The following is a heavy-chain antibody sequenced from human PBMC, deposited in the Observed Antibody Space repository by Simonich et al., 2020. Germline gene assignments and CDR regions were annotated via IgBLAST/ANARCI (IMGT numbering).Heavy chain of an antibody. D-gene: IGHD6-13*01. CDR3: ARGGVRSSSWYWYFDL. CDR1: GYTFTGYY. CDR2: INPNSGGT. Sequence: QVQLVQSGAEVKKPGASVKVSCKASGYTFTGYYMHWVRQAPGQGLEWIGEINPNSGGTNEERKFQGRVTMTRDTSISTAYMGLSRLRSDDTAVYYCARGGVRSSSWYWYFDLWGRGTLVTVSS. V-gene: IGHV1-2*02. J-gene: IGHJ2*01.